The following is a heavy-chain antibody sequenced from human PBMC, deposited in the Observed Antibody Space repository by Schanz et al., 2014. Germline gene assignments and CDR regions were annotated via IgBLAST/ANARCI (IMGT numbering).Heavy chain of an antibody. D-gene: IGHD3-16*01. CDR3: ARHGGIPYYPMDG. Sequence: QVQLQESGPGLVKPSQTLSLTCTVSGASISSGGYYWDWIRLLPGKGLEWIGYISYSGSTSFNPSLKGRLTMSVDTSKNQFSLRLSSVTAADTAVYYCARHGGIPYYPMDGWGQGTTVTVSS. CDR2: ISYSGST. J-gene: IGHJ6*02. V-gene: IGHV4-31*03. CDR1: GASISSGGYY.